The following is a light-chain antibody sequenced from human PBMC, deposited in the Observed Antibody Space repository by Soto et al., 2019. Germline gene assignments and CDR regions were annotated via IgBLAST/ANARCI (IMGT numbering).Light chain of an antibody. Sequence: DIHMTQSPSTLSASLGDRITITCRASQDVSQWLAWYQHKPGKAPKLLIYKASTLESGVSSRFSGRGSGTEFTLTITNLQPDDFATYYCQQYSSDLYTFGQGTKVDI. V-gene: IGKV1-5*03. CDR2: KAS. J-gene: IGKJ2*01. CDR1: QDVSQW. CDR3: QQYSSDLYT.